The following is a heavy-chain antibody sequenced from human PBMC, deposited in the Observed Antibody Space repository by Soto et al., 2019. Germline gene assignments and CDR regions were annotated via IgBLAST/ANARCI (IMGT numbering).Heavy chain of an antibody. CDR3: ARSGYYDSSGYPYYYYGMDV. CDR1: GFTFRSYE. V-gene: IGHV3-48*03. CDR2: ITSSGSPI. J-gene: IGHJ6*02. Sequence: GGSLRLSCAASGFTFRSYEMNWVRQAPGKGLEWVSYITSSGSPIYYADSVKGRFTISRDNAKNSLYLQMNSLRGEDTAVYYCARSGYYDSSGYPYYYYGMDVWGQGTTVTVSS. D-gene: IGHD3-22*01.